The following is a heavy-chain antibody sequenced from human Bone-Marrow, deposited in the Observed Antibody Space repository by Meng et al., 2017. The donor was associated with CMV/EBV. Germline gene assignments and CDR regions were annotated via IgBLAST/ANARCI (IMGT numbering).Heavy chain of an antibody. Sequence: GESLKISCAASGFTFSDYYMSWIRQAPGKGLEWVSSISSSSSYIYYADSVKGRFTISRDNAKNSLYLQMNSLRAEDTAVYYCAREERWLKTDYWGQGTLVTVSS. D-gene: IGHD5-24*01. J-gene: IGHJ4*02. CDR1: GFTFSDYY. V-gene: IGHV3-11*06. CDR3: AREERWLKTDY. CDR2: ISSSSSYI.